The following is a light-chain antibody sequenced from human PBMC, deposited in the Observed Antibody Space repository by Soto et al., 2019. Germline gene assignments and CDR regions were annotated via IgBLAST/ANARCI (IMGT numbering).Light chain of an antibody. CDR2: DVT. J-gene: IGLJ2*01. CDR1: SSDVGAYNY. CDR3: SSYTTSRTVV. Sequence: QSALTQPASVSGSPGQSISISCTGTSSDVGAYNYVSWYQQHPGEAPKLMIYDVTNRPSGVSNRFSASKSANTASLTISGLQADDEAHYYCSSYTTSRTVVFGGGTKLTVL. V-gene: IGLV2-14*03.